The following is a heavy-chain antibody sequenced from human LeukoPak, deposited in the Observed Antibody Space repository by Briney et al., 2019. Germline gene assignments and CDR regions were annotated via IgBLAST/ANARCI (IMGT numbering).Heavy chain of an antibody. Sequence: KPSETLSLTCAVSTDSITSNWWSWVRQPPGKGLEWIGEVHKSGSTNYYPSLQSRVTISIDKSKNQIALELTSVTAADTAVYYCAKEIVGAATPGAYWGQGILVTVSS. D-gene: IGHD1-26*01. CDR2: VHKSGST. V-gene: IGHV4-4*02. CDR3: AKEIVGAATPGAY. J-gene: IGHJ4*02. CDR1: TDSITSNW.